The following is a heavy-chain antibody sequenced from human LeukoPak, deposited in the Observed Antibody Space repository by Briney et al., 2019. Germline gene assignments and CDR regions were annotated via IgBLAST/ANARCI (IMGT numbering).Heavy chain of an antibody. CDR1: GFTFTSSA. CDR3: AAVPRIRGYYYYGMDV. Sequence: ASVKVSCKASGFTFTSSAMQWVRQARGQRLEWIGWTVVGSGNTNYAQRFQERVTITRDMSTSTAYMELSSLRSEDTAVYYCAAVPRIRGYYYYGMDVWGQGTTVTVSS. D-gene: IGHD3-10*01. V-gene: IGHV1-58*02. J-gene: IGHJ6*02. CDR2: TVVGSGNT.